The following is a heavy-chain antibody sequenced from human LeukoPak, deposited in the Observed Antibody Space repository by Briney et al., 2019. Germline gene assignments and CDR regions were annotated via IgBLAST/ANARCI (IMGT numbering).Heavy chain of an antibody. CDR2: INSDGSST. V-gene: IGHV3-74*01. CDR1: GFTFSSYW. Sequence: TGGSLRLSCAASGFTFSSYWMHWVRQAPGKGLVWVSRINSDGSSTSYADSVKGRFTISRDNAKNTLYLQMSSLRAEDTALYYCAKDHPRLTVVRNPDFDYWGQGTLVTVSS. J-gene: IGHJ4*02. D-gene: IGHD4-23*01. CDR3: AKDHPRLTVVRNPDFDY.